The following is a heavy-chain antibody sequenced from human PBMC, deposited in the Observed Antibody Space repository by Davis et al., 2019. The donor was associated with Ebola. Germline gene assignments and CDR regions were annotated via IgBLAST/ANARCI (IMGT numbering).Heavy chain of an antibody. CDR1: GFTVSSNY. CDR2: ISSSSSYI. V-gene: IGHV3-21*04. J-gene: IGHJ6*02. Sequence: GESLKISCAASGFTVSSNYMSWVRQAPGKGLEWVSSISSSSSYIYYADSVKGRFTISRDNAKNSLYLQMNSLRAEDTAVYYCARRLYGVRWYYYYGMDVWGQGTTVTVSS. D-gene: IGHD4/OR15-4a*01. CDR3: ARRLYGVRWYYYYGMDV.